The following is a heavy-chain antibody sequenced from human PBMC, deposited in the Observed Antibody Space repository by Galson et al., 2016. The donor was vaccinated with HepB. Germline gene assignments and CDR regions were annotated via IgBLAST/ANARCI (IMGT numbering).Heavy chain of an antibody. J-gene: IGHJ4*02. CDR1: GFTFGNYG. CDR2: ISYDGGNK. D-gene: IGHD5-24*01. CDR3: AFRGITMMVTIYYFDY. V-gene: IGHV3-30*03. Sequence: SLRLSCAASGFTFGNYGMHWVRQAPGKGLEWVAHISYDGGNKDYADSVKGRFTISRDNSKNTLFLQMNSLRDEDTALYYCAFRGITMMVTIYYFDYLGREPWSPSPQ.